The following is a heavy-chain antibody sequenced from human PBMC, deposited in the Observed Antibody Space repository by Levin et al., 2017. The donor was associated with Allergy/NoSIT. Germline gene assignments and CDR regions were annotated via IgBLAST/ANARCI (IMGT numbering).Heavy chain of an antibody. CDR1: GDSMNRRDFY. J-gene: IGHJ6*02. CDR2: IHHSGSA. CDR3: ARDECAWFGECYGMDV. V-gene: IGHV4-31*03. D-gene: IGHD3-10*01. Sequence: SETLSLTCTVSGDSMNRRDFYWSWIRQHPGKGLEWIGFIHHSGSAYYNPSLKSRLSMSLDTSESQFSLKLTSVAVADTAVYFCARDECAWFGECYGMDVWGQGTTVIVSS.